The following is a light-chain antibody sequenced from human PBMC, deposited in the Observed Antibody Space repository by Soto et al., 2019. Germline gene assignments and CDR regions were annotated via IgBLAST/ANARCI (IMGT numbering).Light chain of an antibody. J-gene: IGKJ5*01. CDR3: QQRSNWPPIT. Sequence: EIVLKQSPGTLSLSPGERATLSCRAIQSVSSSYLGWYQQKPGQAPRLLMYGASSRATGIPERFSGSGSGTDFTLTISRLEPEDFAVYYCQQRSNWPPITFGQGTRLEI. CDR1: QSVSSSY. V-gene: IGKV3D-20*02. CDR2: GAS.